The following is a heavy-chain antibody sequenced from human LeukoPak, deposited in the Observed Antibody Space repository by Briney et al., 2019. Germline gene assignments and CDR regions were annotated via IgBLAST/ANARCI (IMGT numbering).Heavy chain of an antibody. V-gene: IGHV1-69*13. CDR3: ARTDSDCSSTSCYTSGSRWPYYYYYMDV. CDR2: IIPIFGTA. J-gene: IGHJ6*03. Sequence: SVKVSCKASGCTFSSYAISWVRQAPGQGLEWMGGIIPIFGTANYAQKFQGRVTITADESTSTAYMELSSLRSEDTAVYYCARTDSDCSSTSCYTSGSRWPYYYYYMDVWGKGTTVTVSS. D-gene: IGHD2-2*02. CDR1: GCTFSSYA.